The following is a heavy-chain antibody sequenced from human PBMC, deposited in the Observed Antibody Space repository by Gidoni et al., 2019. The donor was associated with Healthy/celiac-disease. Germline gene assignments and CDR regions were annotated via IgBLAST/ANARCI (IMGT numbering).Heavy chain of an antibody. Sequence: EVQLVQSGAAVKKPGEPLKTSCKGSGYSFTSYWIGWVRQMPGKGLEWMGIIYPGDSDTRYSPSFQGQVTISADKAISTAYLQWSSLKASDTAMYYCARQYCSSTSCYKGEGNNWFDPWGQGTLVTVSS. D-gene: IGHD2-2*02. J-gene: IGHJ5*02. CDR2: IYPGDSDT. CDR3: ARQYCSSTSCYKGEGNNWFDP. CDR1: GYSFTSYW. V-gene: IGHV5-51*01.